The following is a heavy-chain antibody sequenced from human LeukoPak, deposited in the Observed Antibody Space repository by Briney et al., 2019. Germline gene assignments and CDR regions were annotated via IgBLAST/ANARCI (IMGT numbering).Heavy chain of an antibody. D-gene: IGHD2-15*01. CDR1: GFTFSSYA. V-gene: IGHV3-30*04. CDR3: ARGPRCSGGSCYADN. CDR2: ISYDGSNK. J-gene: IGHJ4*02. Sequence: GTSLRLSCAASGFTFSSYAMHWVRQAPGKGLEWVSVISYDGSNKYYADSVKGRFTISRDNSKNTLYLQMNSLRAEDTAVYYCARGPRCSGGSCYADNWGQGTLVTVSS.